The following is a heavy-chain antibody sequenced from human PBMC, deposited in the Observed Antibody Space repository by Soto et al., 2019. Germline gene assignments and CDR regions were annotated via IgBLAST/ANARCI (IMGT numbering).Heavy chain of an antibody. CDR3: TTVSRVELRIFYYYGMDV. D-gene: IGHD1-7*01. V-gene: IGHV3-15*01. CDR2: IKSKTDGGTT. CDR1: GFTFSNAW. Sequence: GEPLKISCAASGFTFSNAWMSWVRQAPGKGLEWVGRIKSKTDGGTTDYAAPVKGRFTISRDDSKNTLYLQMNSLKTEDTAVYYCTTVSRVELRIFYYYGMDVWGQGTTVTVSS. J-gene: IGHJ6*02.